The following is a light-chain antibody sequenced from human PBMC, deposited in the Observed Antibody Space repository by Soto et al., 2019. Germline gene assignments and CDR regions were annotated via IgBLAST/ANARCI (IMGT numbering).Light chain of an antibody. CDR2: GSS. CDR3: QQYSALPMT. CDR1: QTLSPNY. V-gene: IGKV3-20*01. J-gene: IGKJ5*01. Sequence: ILLTQPPGSLSLSPGHRASLSCRASQTLSPNYLAWCQQKPGHPPRLLIYGSSKRATGIPDRFSGSGSGTDFTLTISRLEPDDFGVYFCQQYSALPMTFGQGTDRRL.